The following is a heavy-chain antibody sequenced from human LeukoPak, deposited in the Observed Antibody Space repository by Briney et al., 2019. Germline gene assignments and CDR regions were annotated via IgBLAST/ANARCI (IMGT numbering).Heavy chain of an antibody. J-gene: IGHJ5*02. CDR1: GFTVSSNY. V-gene: IGHV3-53*01. Sequence: GGSLRLSCVVSGFTVSSNYMSWVRQAPGKGLEWVSVISSAGSTYYADSVKGRFAISRDNAKNSLYLQMNSLRAEDTAIYYCTNPPTVTQTRFDPWGQGTLVTVSS. D-gene: IGHD4-17*01. CDR2: ISSAGST. CDR3: TNPPTVTQTRFDP.